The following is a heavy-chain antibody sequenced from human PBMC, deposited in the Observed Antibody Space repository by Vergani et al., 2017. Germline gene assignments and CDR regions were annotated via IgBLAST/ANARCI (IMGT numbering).Heavy chain of an antibody. D-gene: IGHD1-1*01. CDR3: ARAQGWNYYFDY. J-gene: IGHJ4*02. V-gene: IGHV3-11*01. CDR1: GFTFSDYY. CDR2: VIYSGGST. Sequence: QVQLVESGGGLVKPGGSLRLSCAASGFTFSDYYMSWIRQAPGKGLEWVSVIYSGGSTYYADSVKGRFTISRDNAKNSLYLQMNSLRAEDTAVYYCARAQGWNYYFDYWGQGTLVTVSS.